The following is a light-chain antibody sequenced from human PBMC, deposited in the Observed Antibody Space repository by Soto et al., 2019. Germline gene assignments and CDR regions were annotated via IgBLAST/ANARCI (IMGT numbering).Light chain of an antibody. J-gene: IGLJ1*01. CDR3: AAWDDSLSGYV. CDR2: RNN. V-gene: IGLV1-47*01. CDR1: SSNIGSNY. Sequence: LTQPPSASGTPGQRVTISRSGSSSNIGSNYVYWYQQLPGTAPKLLIYRNNQRPSGVPDRFSGSKSGTSASLAISGLRSEDEADYYCAAWDDSLSGYVFGTGTKVTVL.